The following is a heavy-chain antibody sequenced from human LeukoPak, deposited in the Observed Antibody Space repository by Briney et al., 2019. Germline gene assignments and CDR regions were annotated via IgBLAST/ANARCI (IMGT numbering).Heavy chain of an antibody. J-gene: IGHJ6*03. D-gene: IGHD2-2*02. CDR3: ARERHSSYYTNYYYYYMDV. Sequence: PSETLSLTCAVYGGSFSGYYWSWIRQHPGKGLEWVGEINHSGSTNYNPSLKSRVTISVDTSKNQFSLKLSSVTAADTAVYYCARERHSSYYTNYYYYYMDVWGKGTTVTVSS. CDR1: GGSFSGYY. V-gene: IGHV4-34*01. CDR2: INHSGST.